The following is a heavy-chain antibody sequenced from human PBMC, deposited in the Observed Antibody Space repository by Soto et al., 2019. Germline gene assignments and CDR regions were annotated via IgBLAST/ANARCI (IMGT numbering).Heavy chain of an antibody. CDR3: ARAGEYSGTY. V-gene: IGHV4-61*01. D-gene: IGHD1-26*01. J-gene: IGHJ4*02. CDR2: IYYSGST. CDR1: GGSVSSGSYY. Sequence: QVQLQESGPGLVKPSETLSLTCTVSGGSVSSGSYYWSWIRQPPGKGLEWIGYIYYSGSTNYNPSLKSRVTISVDTSKNQFSLKLSSVTAADTAVYYCARAGEYSGTYWGQGTLVTVSS.